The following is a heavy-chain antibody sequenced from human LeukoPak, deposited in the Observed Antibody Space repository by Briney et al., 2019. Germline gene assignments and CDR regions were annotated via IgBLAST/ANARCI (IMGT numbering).Heavy chain of an antibody. D-gene: IGHD6-13*01. J-gene: IGHJ6*03. V-gene: IGHV3-48*01. CDR2: ISSSSTTI. Sequence: PGGSLRLSCAASGFTFSSYSMMWVRQAPGKGLEWVSYISSSSTTIHYADSVKGRFTISRDNAKNSVYLQMNSLRAEDTAVYYCARAAIAAARIYYYMDVWGKGTTVTVSS. CDR3: ARAAIAAARIYYYMDV. CDR1: GFTFSSYS.